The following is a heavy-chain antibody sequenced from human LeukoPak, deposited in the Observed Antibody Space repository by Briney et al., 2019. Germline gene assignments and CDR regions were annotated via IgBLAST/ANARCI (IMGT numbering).Heavy chain of an antibody. CDR2: IYSGGST. J-gene: IGHJ5*02. D-gene: IGHD3-22*01. Sequence: GSLRLSCAASGFTVSRNYMSWVRQAPGKGLEWVSVIYSGGSTYYADSVKGRFTISSDNSKNTLYLQMNSLRAEDTAEYYCARENYYDSSGYYYGRFDPWGQGTLVTVSS. V-gene: IGHV3-53*01. CDR1: GFTVSRNY. CDR3: ARENYYDSSGYYYGRFDP.